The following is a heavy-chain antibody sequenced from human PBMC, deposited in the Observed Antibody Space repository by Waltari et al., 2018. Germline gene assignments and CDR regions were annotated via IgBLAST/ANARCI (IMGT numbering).Heavy chain of an antibody. CDR2: IYSVCST. V-gene: IGHV3-53*02. Sequence: EVQLVETGGGLIQPGGSLRLSCAASGFTVSSNYMSWVRQAPGKGLEWVSVIYSVCSTYYADAVKGRFTISRDNSKNTLYLQMNSLRAEDTAVYYCARDAGIAAAGPGAFDIWGQGTMVTVSS. D-gene: IGHD6-13*01. J-gene: IGHJ3*02. CDR3: ARDAGIAAAGPGAFDI. CDR1: GFTVSSNY.